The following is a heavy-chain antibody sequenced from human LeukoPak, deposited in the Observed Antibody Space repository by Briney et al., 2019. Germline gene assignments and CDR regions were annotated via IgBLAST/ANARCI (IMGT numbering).Heavy chain of an antibody. Sequence: ASVKVSCKASGYTFTSYGISWVRQAPGQGLEWMGWISAYNGNTNYAQKLQGRVTMTTDTSTSTAYMELRSLRSDDTAVYYCARDLRAAAGTHYYYYGMDVWGQGTTVTVSS. D-gene: IGHD6-13*01. J-gene: IGHJ6*02. V-gene: IGHV1-18*01. CDR3: ARDLRAAAGTHYYYYGMDV. CDR1: GYTFTSYG. CDR2: ISAYNGNT.